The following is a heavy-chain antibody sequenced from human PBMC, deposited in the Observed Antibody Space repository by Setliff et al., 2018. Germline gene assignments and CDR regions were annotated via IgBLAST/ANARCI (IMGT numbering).Heavy chain of an antibody. J-gene: IGHJ4*02. CDR2: FDPEDGET. CDR3: ARGRDFWSGYLVY. D-gene: IGHD3-3*01. Sequence: GASVKVSCKVSGYTLTELSMHWVRQAPGKGLEWMGGFDPEDGETIYAQKFQGRVTMTRDTSISTAYMELSRLRSDDTAVYYCARGRDFWSGYLVYWGQGTLVTVSS. CDR1: GYTLTELS. V-gene: IGHV1-24*01.